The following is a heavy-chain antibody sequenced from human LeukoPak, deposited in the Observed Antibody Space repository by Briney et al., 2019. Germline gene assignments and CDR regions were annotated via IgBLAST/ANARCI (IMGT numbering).Heavy chain of an antibody. D-gene: IGHD5-12*01. J-gene: IGHJ4*02. CDR2: IYYSGST. CDR1: GGSISSYY. CDR3: AKRGYSGYDMLVRRHYFDY. V-gene: IGHV4-59*01. Sequence: SETLSLTCTVSGGSISSYYWSWIRQPPGKGLEWSGYIYYSGSTNYNPSLKSRVTISVDTSKNQFSLKLSSVTAADTAVYYCAKRGYSGYDMLVRRHYFDYWGQGTLVTVSS.